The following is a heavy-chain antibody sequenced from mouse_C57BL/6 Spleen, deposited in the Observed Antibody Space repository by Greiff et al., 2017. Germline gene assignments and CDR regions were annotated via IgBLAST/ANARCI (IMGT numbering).Heavy chain of an antibody. CDR1: GYTFTDYY. J-gene: IGHJ3*01. D-gene: IGHD1-1*02. CDR2: INPNNGGT. V-gene: IGHV1-26*01. Sequence: VQLHQSGPELVKPGASVKISCKASGYTFTDYYMNWVKQSHGKSLEWIGDINPNNGGTSDNQKFKGKATLTVDKYSSTAYMELRSLTSEDSAVYYCARGDYGAAWFAYWGQGTLVTVSA. CDR3: ARGDYGAAWFAY.